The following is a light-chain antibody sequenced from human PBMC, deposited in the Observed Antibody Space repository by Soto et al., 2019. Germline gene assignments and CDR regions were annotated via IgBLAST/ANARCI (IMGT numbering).Light chain of an antibody. J-gene: IGKJ1*01. CDR2: AAS. Sequence: DIQMTQSPSSLSASVGDRVTITCRASQGISNYLAWYQHKPGKVPKLLIYAASTLQSGVPSRFSGSGSGTDLTITIRSLQPEYVATYYCQKYNRALTWTFGQGTKVEIK. CDR1: QGISNY. CDR3: QKYNRALTWT. V-gene: IGKV1-27*01.